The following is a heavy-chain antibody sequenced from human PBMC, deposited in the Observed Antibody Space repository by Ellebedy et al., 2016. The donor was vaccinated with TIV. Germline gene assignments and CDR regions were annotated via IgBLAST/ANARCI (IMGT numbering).Heavy chain of an antibody. V-gene: IGHV1-18*01. Sequence: ASVKVSCXASGYTFTSYGISWVRQAPGQGLEWMGWISAYNGNTNYAQKLQGRVTMTTDTSTSTAYMELRSLRSDDTAVYYCAREYYYYDSSGRIFDYWGQGTLVTVSS. CDR1: GYTFTSYG. D-gene: IGHD3-22*01. CDR2: ISAYNGNT. J-gene: IGHJ4*02. CDR3: AREYYYYDSSGRIFDY.